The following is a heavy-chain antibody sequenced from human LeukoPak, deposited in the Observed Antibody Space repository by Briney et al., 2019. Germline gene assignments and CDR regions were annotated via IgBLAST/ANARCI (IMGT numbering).Heavy chain of an antibody. CDR3: ARAIGITGTTSFDY. CDR1: GYSISSGYY. V-gene: IGHV4-38-2*02. D-gene: IGHD1-7*01. Sequence: KPSETLSLTCTVSGYSISSGYYWGWIRQPPGKGLEWIGSIYHSGSTYYNPSLKSRVTISVGTSKNQFSLKLSSVTAADTAVYYCARAIGITGTTSFDYWGQGTLVTVSS. CDR2: IYHSGST. J-gene: IGHJ4*02.